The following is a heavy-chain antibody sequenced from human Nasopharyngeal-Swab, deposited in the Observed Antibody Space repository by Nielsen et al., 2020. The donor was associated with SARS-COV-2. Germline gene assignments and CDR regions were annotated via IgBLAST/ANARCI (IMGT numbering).Heavy chain of an antibody. D-gene: IGHD2-8*01. Sequence: GESLKISCTASGFTFGDFAISWFRQAPGKGLEWVTYISRSGSSIYYADSVKGRFTISRDNAKNSLYLQMNSLRAEDTAVCYCARDGQSRTNWFDPWGQGTVVTVSS. J-gene: IGHJ5*02. CDR3: ARDGQSRTNWFDP. CDR2: ISRSGSSI. CDR1: GFTFGDFA. V-gene: IGHV3-11*04.